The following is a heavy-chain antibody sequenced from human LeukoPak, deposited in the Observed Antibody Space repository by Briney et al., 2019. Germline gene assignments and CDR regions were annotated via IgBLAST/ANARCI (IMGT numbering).Heavy chain of an antibody. Sequence: SETLSLTCAVYGGSFSGYYWSWIRQPPGTGLEWIGEINHSGSTNYNPSLKSRVTISVDTSKNQFSLKLSSVTAADTAVYYCAREHTARSAFDIWGQGTMVTVSS. CDR3: AREHTARSAFDI. CDR2: INHSGST. CDR1: GGSFSGYY. V-gene: IGHV4-34*01. J-gene: IGHJ3*02. D-gene: IGHD5-18*01.